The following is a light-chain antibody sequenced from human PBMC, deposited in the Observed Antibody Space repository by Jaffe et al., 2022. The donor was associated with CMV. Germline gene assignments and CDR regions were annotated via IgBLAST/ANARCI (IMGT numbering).Light chain of an antibody. J-gene: IGKJ2*01. CDR3: QQYYTYPPT. Sequence: AIRMTQSPSSLSASIGDRVTITCRASQDMSSFLAWYQQKPGTAPKLMIYGASTLQTGVPSRFSGSGSGTDFTLTISWLQSEDYATYYCQQYYTYPPTFGQGTKLEIK. CDR1: QDMSSF. CDR2: GAS. V-gene: IGKV1-8*01.